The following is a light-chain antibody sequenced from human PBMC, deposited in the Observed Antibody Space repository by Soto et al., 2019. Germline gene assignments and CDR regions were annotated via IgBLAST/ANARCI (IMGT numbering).Light chain of an antibody. Sequence: ETVLTQSPTTLSVSPGERATLSCRASQSVRSKLAWYQQKPGQAPRLLIYDASTRATDIPARFSGSGSGTEFSLTISSLQSEDSAVYYCQQYNNWPPVTFGQGTRLEIK. CDR1: QSVRSK. CDR2: DAS. V-gene: IGKV3-15*01. J-gene: IGKJ5*01. CDR3: QQYNNWPPVT.